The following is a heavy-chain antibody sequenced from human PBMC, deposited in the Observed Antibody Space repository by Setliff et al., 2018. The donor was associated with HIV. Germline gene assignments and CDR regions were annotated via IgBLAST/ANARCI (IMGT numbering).Heavy chain of an antibody. Sequence: GGSLRLSCVASGFTFSDYYMSWIRQAPGKGLEWVSYISSSSSSYTNYADSVKGRFTIARDNAKNSLYLQMNSLRAEDTAVYYCARGRGYSYGSEDYYDYWGQGTLVTVSS. D-gene: IGHD5-18*01. CDR1: GFTFSDYY. V-gene: IGHV3-11*06. CDR2: ISSSSSSYT. J-gene: IGHJ4*02. CDR3: ARGRGYSYGSEDYYDY.